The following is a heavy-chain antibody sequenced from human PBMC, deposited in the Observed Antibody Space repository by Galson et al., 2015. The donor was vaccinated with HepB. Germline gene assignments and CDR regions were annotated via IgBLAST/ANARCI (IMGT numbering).Heavy chain of an antibody. V-gene: IGHV3-21*01. CDR3: ARTPIAVAGIFDY. D-gene: IGHD6-19*01. CDR1: GFTFSSYS. CDR2: ISSSSSYI. Sequence: SLRLSCAASGFTFSSYSMNWVRQAPGKGLEWVSSISSSSSYIYYADSVKGRFTISRDNAKNSLYLQMNGLRAEDTAVYYCARTPIAVAGIFDYWGQGTLVTVSS. J-gene: IGHJ4*02.